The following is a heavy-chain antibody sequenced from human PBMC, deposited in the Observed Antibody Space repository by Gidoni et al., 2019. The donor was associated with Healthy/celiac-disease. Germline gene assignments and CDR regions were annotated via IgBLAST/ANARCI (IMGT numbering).Heavy chain of an antibody. V-gene: IGHV1-46*01. CDR2: INPSGGST. CDR1: GYTFTSYY. J-gene: IGHJ4*02. Sequence: QVQLVQSGAEVKKPGASVKVSCKASGYTFTSYYMHWVRQAPGQGLEWMGIINPSGGSTSYAQKFQGRVTMTRDTSTSTVYMELSSLRSEDTAVYYCASLGYSYGKNSAGDYFDYWGQGTLVTVSS. D-gene: IGHD5-18*01. CDR3: ASLGYSYGKNSAGDYFDY.